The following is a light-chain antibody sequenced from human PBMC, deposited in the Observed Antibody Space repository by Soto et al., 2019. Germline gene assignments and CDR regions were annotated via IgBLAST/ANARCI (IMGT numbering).Light chain of an antibody. V-gene: IGKV3-11*01. Sequence: EIVLTQSPATLSLSPGERATLSCRASQSVSSYLAWYQQKXXQAPRLLIYDASNRATGIPARFSGSGSGTDFTLTISSLEPEDFAVYYCQQRSNWPRTFGQGTKVEIK. J-gene: IGKJ1*01. CDR2: DAS. CDR1: QSVSSY. CDR3: QQRSNWPRT.